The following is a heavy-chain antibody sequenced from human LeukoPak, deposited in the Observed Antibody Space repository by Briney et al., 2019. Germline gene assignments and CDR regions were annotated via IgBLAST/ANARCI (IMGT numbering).Heavy chain of an antibody. D-gene: IGHD3-3*01. CDR1: GFTVSSNY. J-gene: IGHJ4*02. Sequence: GGSLRLSCAASGFTVSSNYMSWVRQAPGKGLEWVSVIYSGGSTYYADSVKGRFTISRDNSKNTLYLQMNSLRAEDTAVYYCARAPYDFWSGLGYWGQGTPVTVSS. CDR2: IYSGGST. CDR3: ARAPYDFWSGLGY. V-gene: IGHV3-66*02.